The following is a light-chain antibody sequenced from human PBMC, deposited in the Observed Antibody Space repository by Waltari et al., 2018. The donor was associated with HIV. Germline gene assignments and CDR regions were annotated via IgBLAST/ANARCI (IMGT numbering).Light chain of an antibody. CDR1: RSDFVGLPF. Sequence: QSALTQPRSVSGSPGQSVAISCSEIRSDFVGLPFFSWYQQQPGKAPKLIIYDVIKRPSGVPDRFSASLSGNMATLTISGLQTEDEADYYCCSYAGFNTFVFGSGTKVTVL. CDR2: DVI. J-gene: IGLJ1*01. V-gene: IGLV2-11*01. CDR3: CSYAGFNTFV.